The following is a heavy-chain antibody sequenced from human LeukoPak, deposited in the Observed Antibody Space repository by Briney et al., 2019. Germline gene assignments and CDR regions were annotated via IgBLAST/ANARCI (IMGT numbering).Heavy chain of an antibody. CDR2: IYYSGST. D-gene: IGHD6-13*01. V-gene: IGHV4-59*01. J-gene: IGHJ4*02. CDR3: AGGYSSSSPTFDY. CDR1: GGSISSYY. Sequence: PSETQSLTCTVSGGSISSYYWSWIRQPPGKGLEWIGYIYYSGSTNYNPSLKSRVTISVDTSKNQFSLKLSSVTAADTAVYYCAGGYSSSSPTFDYWGQGTLVTVSS.